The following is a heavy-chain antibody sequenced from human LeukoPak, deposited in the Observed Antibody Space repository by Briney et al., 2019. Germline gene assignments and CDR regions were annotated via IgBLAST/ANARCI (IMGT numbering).Heavy chain of an antibody. Sequence: AASVKVSCKASGGTFSSYAISWARQAPGQGLEWMGGIIPIFGTANFAQKFQGRVTITTDESTSAAYMELSSLRSEDTAVYYCAIDSSAYYYWYFDLWGRGALVTVSS. CDR3: AIDSSAYYYWYFDL. J-gene: IGHJ2*01. V-gene: IGHV1-69*05. CDR2: IIPIFGTA. D-gene: IGHD3-22*01. CDR1: GGTFSSYA.